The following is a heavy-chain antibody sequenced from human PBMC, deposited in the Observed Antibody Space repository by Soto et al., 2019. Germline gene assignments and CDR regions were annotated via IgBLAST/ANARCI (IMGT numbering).Heavy chain of an antibody. D-gene: IGHD3-3*01. V-gene: IGHV3-23*01. CDR1: GFTFRTSA. CDR3: HKPSHWSLSSPPHDP. CDR2: INSDDSK. J-gene: IGHJ5*02. Sequence: EVQVLESGGGLVQPGGSLRLSCAASGFTFRTSAMSWVRRAPGKGLEWVSGINSDDSKHYIASVRGRFTISRDNSKNTLFLQTTSFTATATSKYHWHKPSHWSLSSPPHDPWGQ.